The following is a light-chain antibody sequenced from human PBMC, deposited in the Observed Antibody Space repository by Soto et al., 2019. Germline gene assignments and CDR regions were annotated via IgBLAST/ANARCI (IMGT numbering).Light chain of an antibody. CDR3: HQYGSSPYT. CDR1: QTVSSSY. V-gene: IGKV3D-20*01. CDR2: DAS. J-gene: IGKJ2*01. Sequence: DIVLTQSPATLSLSPGERATLSCGARQTVSSSYLAWYQQKPGLAPRLLIYDASSRATGIPDRFSGSGSGTDFTLTISRLEPEDFAVYYCHQYGSSPYTFGQGTKLEIK.